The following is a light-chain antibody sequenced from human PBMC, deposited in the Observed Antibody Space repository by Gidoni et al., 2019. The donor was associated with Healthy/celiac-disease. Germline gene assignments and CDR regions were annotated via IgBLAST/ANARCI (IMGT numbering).Light chain of an antibody. V-gene: IGKV3-11*01. CDR3: QQRSNWPGT. CDR2: DAS. CDR1: QSVSSY. Sequence: EIVLTQSPATLSLSPGERATISCRASQSVSSYLAWYQQKPGQAPRLLIYDASNRATGIPARFSGSGSGTDFTLTISSLEPEDVAVYYCQQRSNWPGTFGQGTRLEIK. J-gene: IGKJ5*01.